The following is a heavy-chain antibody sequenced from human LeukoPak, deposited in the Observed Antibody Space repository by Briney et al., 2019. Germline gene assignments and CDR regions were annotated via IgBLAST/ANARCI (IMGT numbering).Heavy chain of an antibody. CDR3: ARHGTGFSGPDSFDY. V-gene: IGHV5-10-1*01. CDR1: GYSFTSYW. CDR2: IDLSDSYT. D-gene: IGHD3-9*01. J-gene: IGHJ4*02. Sequence: GESLKISCKGSGYSFTSYWISWVRQMPGKGLEWMGTIDLSDSYTSYSPSFQDHVTISADKSITTAYLQCSSLKASDTAMYYCARHGTGFSGPDSFDYWGQGTLVTVSS.